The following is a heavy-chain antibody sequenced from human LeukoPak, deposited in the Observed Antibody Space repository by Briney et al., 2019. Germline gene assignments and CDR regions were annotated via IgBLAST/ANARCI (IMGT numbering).Heavy chain of an antibody. CDR1: GFTFSNYV. J-gene: IGHJ4*02. Sequence: PGGSLRLSCAASGFTFSNYVMSWVRQAPGRGLEWVSGISGSGGRAYYADSVKGRFTISRDNSKNTLYLHMDSLRAEDTAVYYCAKVSGNSWYRPVDYWGQGTLVTVSS. CDR2: ISGSGGRA. V-gene: IGHV3-23*01. D-gene: IGHD6-13*01. CDR3: AKVSGNSWYRPVDY.